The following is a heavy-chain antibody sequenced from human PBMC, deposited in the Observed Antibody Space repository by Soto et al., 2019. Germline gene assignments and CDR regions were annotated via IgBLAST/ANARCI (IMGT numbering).Heavy chain of an antibody. CDR2: IYYSGST. CDR3: ARGGVVVVPPAIPFWFDP. CDR1: GDSIRSGNHY. Sequence: PSETLSLTCTVSGDSIRSGNHYWSWIRQPPGKGLEWIGYIYYSGSTYYSPSLKSRVTISVDTSKNQFSLKLNSVTAADTAVYYCARGGVVVVPPAIPFWFDPWGQGTLVTVSS. J-gene: IGHJ5*02. D-gene: IGHD2-2*02. V-gene: IGHV4-30-4*01.